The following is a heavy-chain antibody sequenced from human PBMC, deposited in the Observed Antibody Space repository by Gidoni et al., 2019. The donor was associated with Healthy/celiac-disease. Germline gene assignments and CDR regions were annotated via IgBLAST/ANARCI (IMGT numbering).Heavy chain of an antibody. CDR1: GFTFSSYS. CDR3: ATQTRIAARLGSDY. V-gene: IGHV3-21*01. CDR2: ISSSSSYI. Sequence: EVQLVESGGGLVKPGGSLRLSCAASGFTFSSYSMNWVRQAPGKGLEWVSSISSSSSYIYYADSVKGRFTISRDNAKNSLYLQMNSLRAEDTAVYYCATQTRIAARLGSDYWGQGTLVTVSS. J-gene: IGHJ4*02. D-gene: IGHD6-6*01.